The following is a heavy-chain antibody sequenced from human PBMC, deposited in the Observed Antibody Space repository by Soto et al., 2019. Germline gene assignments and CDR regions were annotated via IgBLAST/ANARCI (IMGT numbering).Heavy chain of an antibody. CDR1: GGSFSGYY. CDR3: ARDKITGLFDY. V-gene: IGHV4-34*01. D-gene: IGHD2-8*02. J-gene: IGHJ4*02. CDR2: INHSGIT. Sequence: QVQLQQWGAGLLKPSETLSLTCAVYGGSFSGYYWTWIRQPPWTGLEWIGEINHSGITNYNPSLKSRVTIPVGTSKNQFTLMLPSVTAADTAVYYCARDKITGLFDYWGQGTLVTVSS.